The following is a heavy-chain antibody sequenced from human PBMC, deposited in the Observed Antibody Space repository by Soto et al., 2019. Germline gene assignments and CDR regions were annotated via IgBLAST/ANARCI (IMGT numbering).Heavy chain of an antibody. Sequence: DSVKVSCNASAYTFTSYFISWVRQAPGQGLEWMGWISAYNGNTNYAQKLQGRVTMTTDTSTSTAYMELRSLRSDDTAVYYCASPGASGYVNDAFDIWGQGTMVTVSS. CDR1: AYTFTSYF. V-gene: IGHV1-18*01. CDR2: ISAYNGNT. CDR3: ASPGASGYVNDAFDI. J-gene: IGHJ3*02. D-gene: IGHD5-12*01.